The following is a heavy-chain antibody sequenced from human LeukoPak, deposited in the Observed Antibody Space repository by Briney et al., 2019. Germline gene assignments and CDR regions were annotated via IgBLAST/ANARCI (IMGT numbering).Heavy chain of an antibody. D-gene: IGHD2-21*01. CDR3: ARAIAYCGGDCSDY. CDR2: INHSGST. J-gene: IGHJ4*01. CDR1: GVSFSGYY. Sequence: PSETLSLTCAVYGVSFSGYYWSWIRQPPGKGLEWIGEINHSGSTNYNPSLKSRVTISVDTSKNQFSLKLSSVTAADTAVYYCARAIAYCGGDCSDYWGHGTLVTVSS. V-gene: IGHV4-34*01.